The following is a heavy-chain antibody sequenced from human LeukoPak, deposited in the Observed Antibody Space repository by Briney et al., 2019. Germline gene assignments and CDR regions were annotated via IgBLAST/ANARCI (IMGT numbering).Heavy chain of an antibody. Sequence: PGGSLRLSCAASGPTFSNFAMSWVRQAPGKGLEWVSMITGSGGRTFYADSVKGRFTISSDNSRDTLYLQMSSLRADDAAVYYCAKMKGPGLYLHYSMDVWGKGTTVTVSS. CDR1: GPTFSNFA. V-gene: IGHV3-23*01. CDR3: AKMKGPGLYLHYSMDV. CDR2: ITGSGGRT. J-gene: IGHJ6*03. D-gene: IGHD2-2*02.